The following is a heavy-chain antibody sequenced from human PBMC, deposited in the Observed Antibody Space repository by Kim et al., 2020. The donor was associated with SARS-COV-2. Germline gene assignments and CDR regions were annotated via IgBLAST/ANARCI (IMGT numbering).Heavy chain of an antibody. CDR3: AKANNNRATYYHGMDV. V-gene: IGHV3-23*01. CDR1: GFTFSDYT. D-gene: IGHD3-16*02. Sequence: GGSLRLSCAASGFTFSDYTMRWVRQAPGKGLEWISLITGSDGKTYYADSVKGRFTVSRDNSKNTLYLQMSSLRAEDTAVYYCAKANNNRATYYHGMDVWG. CDR2: ITGSDGKT. J-gene: IGHJ6*01.